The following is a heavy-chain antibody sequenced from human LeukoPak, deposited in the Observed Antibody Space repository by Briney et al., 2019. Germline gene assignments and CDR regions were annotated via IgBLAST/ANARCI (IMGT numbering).Heavy chain of an antibody. CDR3: ASGPSSSWKDYGMDV. V-gene: IGHV3-21*01. D-gene: IGHD6-13*01. CDR2: ISSSSSYI. Sequence: GGSLRLSCAASGFTFSSYSMNWVRQAPGKGLEWVSSISSSSSYIYYADSVKGRFTISRDNAKNSLYLQMNSLRAEDTAVYYCASGPSSSWKDYGMDVWGQGTTVTVSS. J-gene: IGHJ6*02. CDR1: GFTFSSYS.